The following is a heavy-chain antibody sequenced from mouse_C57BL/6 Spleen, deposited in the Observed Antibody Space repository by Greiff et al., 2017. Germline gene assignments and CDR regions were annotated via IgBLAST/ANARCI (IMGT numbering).Heavy chain of an antibody. V-gene: IGHV5-4*01. D-gene: IGHD1-1*01. CDR1: GFTFSSYA. Sequence: EVQRVESGGGLVKPGGSLKLSCAASGFTFSSYAMSWVRQTPEKRLEWVATISDGGSYTYYPDNVKGRFTISRDNAKNNLYLQMSHLKSEDTAMYYCARDDGSSWDAMDYWGQGTSVTVSS. CDR2: ISDGGSYT. CDR3: ARDDGSSWDAMDY. J-gene: IGHJ4*01.